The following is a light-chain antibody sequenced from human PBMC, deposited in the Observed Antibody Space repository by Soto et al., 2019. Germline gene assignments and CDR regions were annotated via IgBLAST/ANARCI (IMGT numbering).Light chain of an antibody. CDR3: KKYNSAPYT. Sequence: DIQMTQSPSSLSASVGDRVTITCRASQGISNYLAWYQQKPGKVPKLLIYAASTLQSGVPSRFSGSGSGPDFTLTISSLHPEDVATYYCKKYNSAPYTFGQGTKLEIK. CDR2: AAS. J-gene: IGKJ2*01. CDR1: QGISNY. V-gene: IGKV1-27*01.